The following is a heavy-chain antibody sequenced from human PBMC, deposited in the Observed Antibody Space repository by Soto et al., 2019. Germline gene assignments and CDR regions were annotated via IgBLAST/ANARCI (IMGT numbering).Heavy chain of an antibody. CDR1: GYTLTELS. V-gene: IGHV1-24*01. CDR3: ATAPRDCISTSCYEGRAIDY. J-gene: IGHJ4*01. CDR2: FDPEDGET. Sequence: ASVKVSCKVSGYTLTELSMHWVRQAPGKGLEWMGGFDPEDGETIYAQKFQGRVTMTEDTSTDTAYMELSSLRSEDTAVYYCATAPRDCISTSCYEGRAIDYWG. D-gene: IGHD2-2*01.